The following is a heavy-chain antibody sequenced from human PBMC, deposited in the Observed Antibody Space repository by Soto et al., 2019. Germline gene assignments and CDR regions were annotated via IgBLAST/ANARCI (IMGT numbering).Heavy chain of an antibody. D-gene: IGHD2-8*01. CDR2: IKRQADGGTT. Sequence: PGGSLRLSCPTSGFTFSDTYLSWVRQAPGKGLEWVGRIKRQADGGTTDYAAAVKDRFTISRDDSKNTLYLQMNSLKTEDTAVYYCTTGLSNGHHNIDYWGQGTLVTVSS. V-gene: IGHV3-15*01. CDR3: TTGLSNGHHNIDY. CDR1: GFTFSDTY. J-gene: IGHJ4*02.